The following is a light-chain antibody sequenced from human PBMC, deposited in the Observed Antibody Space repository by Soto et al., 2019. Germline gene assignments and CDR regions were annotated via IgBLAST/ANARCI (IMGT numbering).Light chain of an antibody. CDR2: GAS. V-gene: IGKV3-15*01. Sequence: EFVLTQSPATLSVSPGERATLSCRAIQSVSSNLAWYQQKPGQAPRLLIYGASTRATGIPARFSVSGSGTEFTPTIGSLQSEDFAVYYCQHYNSWIQAFGQGTKVDIK. J-gene: IGKJ1*01. CDR1: QSVSSN. CDR3: QHYNSWIQA.